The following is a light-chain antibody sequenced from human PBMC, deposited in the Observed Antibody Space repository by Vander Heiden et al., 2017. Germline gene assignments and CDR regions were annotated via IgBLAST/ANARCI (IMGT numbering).Light chain of an antibody. CDR1: ETISSW. V-gene: IGKV1-5*03. CDR3: QQYNTIPYI. CDR2: KAS. J-gene: IGKJ2*01. Sequence: DMQMTQSPSTLSASVGDRVTITCRASETISSWLAWYQQKPGEAPKLLIYKASSLHSGVPSSFSGSGSGTEFTLTITYLQPEDSATYYCQQYNTIPYIFAQGTRLEIK.